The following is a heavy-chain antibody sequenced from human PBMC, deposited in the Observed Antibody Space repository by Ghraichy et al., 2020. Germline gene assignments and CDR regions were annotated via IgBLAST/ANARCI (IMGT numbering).Heavy chain of an antibody. Sequence: SETLSLTCAVHGGSFSGYYWSWIRQPPGKGLEWIGEINHSGSTNYNPSLKSRVTISVDTSKNQFSLKLSSVTAADTAVYYCARGQFWNSAGFDYWGQGTLVTVSS. CDR1: GGSFSGYY. V-gene: IGHV4-34*01. CDR2: INHSGST. J-gene: IGHJ4*02. CDR3: ARGQFWNSAGFDY. D-gene: IGHD1-7*01.